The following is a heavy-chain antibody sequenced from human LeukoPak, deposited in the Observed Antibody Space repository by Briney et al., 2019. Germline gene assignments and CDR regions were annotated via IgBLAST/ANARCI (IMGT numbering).Heavy chain of an antibody. CDR2: IWYDGSNK. V-gene: IGHV3-33*07. Sequence: PGGSLRLSCAASGFIFNKHAMSWVRQAPGKGLEWVAVIWYDGSNKYYADSVKGRFTISRDNSKNTLYLQMNSLRAEDTAVYYCARDRRQLGLDYWGQGTLVTVSS. CDR1: GFIFNKHA. D-gene: IGHD6-6*01. CDR3: ARDRRQLGLDY. J-gene: IGHJ4*02.